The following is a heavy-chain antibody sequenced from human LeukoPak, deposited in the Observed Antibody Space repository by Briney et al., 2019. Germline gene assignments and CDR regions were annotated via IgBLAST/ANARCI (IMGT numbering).Heavy chain of an antibody. CDR2: IYTSGST. CDR1: GGSISSGSYY. CDR3: ARGNYYDKH. D-gene: IGHD3-22*01. Sequence: PSETLSLTCTVSGGSISSGSYYWSWIRQPAGKGLEWIGRIYTSGSTNYNPSLKSRVTISVDTSKNQFSLKLSSVTAADTAVYYCARGNYYDKHRGQGTLVTVSS. V-gene: IGHV4-61*02. J-gene: IGHJ1*01.